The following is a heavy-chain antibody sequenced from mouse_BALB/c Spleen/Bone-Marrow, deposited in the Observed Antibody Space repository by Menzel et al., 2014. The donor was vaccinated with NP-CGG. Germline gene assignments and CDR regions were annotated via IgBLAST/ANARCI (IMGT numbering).Heavy chain of an antibody. Sequence: VQLQQSGAELVKPGASVKLSCTASGFNIKDTYMHWVKQRPEQGLEWIGRIDPANGNTKYDPKFQGKATITADTSSNTAYLQLSSLTSEDTAVYYCANYYYGSSLFAYWGQGTLDTVSA. CDR1: GFNIKDTY. J-gene: IGHJ3*01. D-gene: IGHD1-1*01. CDR2: IDPANGNT. V-gene: IGHV14-3*02. CDR3: ANYYYGSSLFAY.